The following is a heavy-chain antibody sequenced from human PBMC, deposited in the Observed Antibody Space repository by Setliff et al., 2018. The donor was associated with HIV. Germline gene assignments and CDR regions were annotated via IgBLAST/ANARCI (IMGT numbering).Heavy chain of an antibody. CDR3: ARHRIVKAYYYYMDV. D-gene: IGHD3-16*02. Sequence: GESLKISCKGSGYSFTNYWISWVRQMPGKGLEWMGVIYPGDSDTMYSPVFEGQVTISVDTSINTAYLQWNSLKASDSGIYYCARHRIVKAYYYYMDVWGKGTTVTVSS. CDR2: IYPGDSDT. V-gene: IGHV5-51*01. CDR1: GYSFTNYW. J-gene: IGHJ6*03.